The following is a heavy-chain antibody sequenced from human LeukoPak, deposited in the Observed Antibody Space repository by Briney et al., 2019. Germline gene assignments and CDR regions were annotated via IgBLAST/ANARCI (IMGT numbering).Heavy chain of an antibody. J-gene: IGHJ4*02. CDR1: GGSFSGYY. CDR3: ARGALYGSGSYRY. D-gene: IGHD3-10*01. Sequence: PSETLSLTCAVYGGSFSGYYWSWIRQPPGKGLEWIGEINHSGSTNYNPSLKSRVTISVDTSKNQFSLKLSSVTAADTAVYYCARGALYGSGSYRYWGQGTLVTVSS. V-gene: IGHV4-34*01. CDR2: INHSGST.